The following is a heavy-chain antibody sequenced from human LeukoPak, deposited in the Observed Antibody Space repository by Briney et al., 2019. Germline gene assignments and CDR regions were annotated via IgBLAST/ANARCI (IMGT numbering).Heavy chain of an antibody. CDR2: INHSGST. CDR3: ARARWTFRTFDY. D-gene: IGHD1-7*01. CDR1: GGSFSGSY. Sequence: NPSETLSLTCAVYGGSFSGSYWSWIRQPPGKGLEWIGEINHSGSTNYNPSLKSRVTISVDKSKNQFSLKLSSVTAADTAVYYCARARWTFRTFDYWGQGTLVTVSS. J-gene: IGHJ4*02. V-gene: IGHV4-34*01.